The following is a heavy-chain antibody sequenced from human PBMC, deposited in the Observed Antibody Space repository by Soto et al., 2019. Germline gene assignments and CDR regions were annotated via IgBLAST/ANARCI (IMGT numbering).Heavy chain of an antibody. Sequence: EVQLVQSGAEVKKPGESLRISCKGSGYSFTSYWISWVRQMPGKGLEWMGRIDPSDSYTNYSPSFQGHVTISADKSISTAYLQWSSLKASDTAMYYCARLPYCSGGSCYLSPSTSGEGGRRSGMDVWGQGTTVTVSS. CDR2: IDPSDSYT. D-gene: IGHD2-15*01. CDR1: GYSFTSYW. V-gene: IGHV5-10-1*03. J-gene: IGHJ6*02. CDR3: ARLPYCSGGSCYLSPSTSGEGGRRSGMDV.